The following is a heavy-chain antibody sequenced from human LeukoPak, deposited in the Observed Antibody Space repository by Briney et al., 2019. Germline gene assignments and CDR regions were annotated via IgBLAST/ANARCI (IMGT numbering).Heavy chain of an antibody. V-gene: IGHV1-69*04. CDR3: ASQLQRDGYHSDY. J-gene: IGHJ4*02. CDR2: IIPILGIA. Sequence: SVKVSCKASGGTFSSYAISWVRQAPGQGLEWMGRIIPILGIANYAQKFQGRVTITADKSKSTAYMELSSLRSEDTAVYYCASQLQRDGYHSDYWGQGTLVTVSS. CDR1: GGTFSSYA. D-gene: IGHD5-12*01.